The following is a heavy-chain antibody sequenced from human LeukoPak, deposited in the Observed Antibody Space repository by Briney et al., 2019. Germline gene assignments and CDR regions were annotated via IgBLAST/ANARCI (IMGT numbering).Heavy chain of an antibody. J-gene: IGHJ4*02. D-gene: IGHD3-16*01. Sequence: GASVKVSCKASGYTFTSYDINWVRQATGQGLERMGWMNPNSGNTGYAQKFQGRVTMTRNTSISTAYMELSSLRSEDTAVYYCARGFIRQKKLGYWGQGTLVTVSS. V-gene: IGHV1-8*01. CDR3: ARGFIRQKKLGY. CDR2: MNPNSGNT. CDR1: GYTFTSYD.